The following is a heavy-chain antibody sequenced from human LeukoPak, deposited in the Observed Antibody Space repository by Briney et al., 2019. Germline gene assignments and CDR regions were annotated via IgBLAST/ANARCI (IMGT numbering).Heavy chain of an antibody. CDR3: ARDQKFYDSSGYPSGA. J-gene: IGHJ5*02. V-gene: IGHV4-38-2*02. CDR2: IYHSGST. D-gene: IGHD3-22*01. Sequence: SETLSLTCTVSGYSISSGYYWGWIRQPPGKGLEWIGSIYHSGSTYYNPSLKSRVTISVDTSKNQFSLKLSSVTAADTAVYYCARDQKFYDSSGYPSGAWGQGTLVSVSS. CDR1: GYSISSGYY.